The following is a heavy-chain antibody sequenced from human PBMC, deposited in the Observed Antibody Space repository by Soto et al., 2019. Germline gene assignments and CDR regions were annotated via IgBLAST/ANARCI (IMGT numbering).Heavy chain of an antibody. CDR1: GFTFSIAS. CDR2: IGRSDSTI. Sequence: GGSLRLSCVGSGFTFSIASMNWVRQAPGKGLEWLSYIGRSDSTIYYTDSVKGRFTISRNNAENTLYLQMNSLRDEDTAVYYCARDHGNYGSYIDYWGQGTLVTVSS. CDR3: ARDHGNYGSYIDY. V-gene: IGHV3-48*02. D-gene: IGHD3-10*01. J-gene: IGHJ4*02.